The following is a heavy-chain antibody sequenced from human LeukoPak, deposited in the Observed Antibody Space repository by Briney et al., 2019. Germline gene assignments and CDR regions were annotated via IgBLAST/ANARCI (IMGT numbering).Heavy chain of an antibody. CDR3: ARASSSWYGYYFDY. CDR1: GFTFSDYY. J-gene: IGHJ4*02. D-gene: IGHD6-13*01. V-gene: IGHV3-11*06. Sequence: GGSLRLSCAASGFTFSDYYMSWIRQAPGKGLEWVSHISSSSSYTNYADSVKGRFTISRDNAKNSLYLQMNSLRAEDTAVYYCARASSSWYGYYFDYWGQGTLVTVSS. CDR2: ISSSSSYT.